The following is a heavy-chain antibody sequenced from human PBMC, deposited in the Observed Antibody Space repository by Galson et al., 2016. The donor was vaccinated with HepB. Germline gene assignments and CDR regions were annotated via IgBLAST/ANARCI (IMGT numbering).Heavy chain of an antibody. J-gene: IGHJ6*02. D-gene: IGHD1-26*01. CDR2: ISYDATTR. Sequence: SLRLSCAASGSTFSTYGMHWVRQAPGKGLEWVAVISYDATTRYYADSVKGRFTISRDDSKNTLFLQMNSLRGEDTAVYYCAKEPAPLGAAYAGATDVWGQGTTVTVSS. CDR1: GSTFSTYG. CDR3: AKEPAPLGAAYAGATDV. V-gene: IGHV3-30*18.